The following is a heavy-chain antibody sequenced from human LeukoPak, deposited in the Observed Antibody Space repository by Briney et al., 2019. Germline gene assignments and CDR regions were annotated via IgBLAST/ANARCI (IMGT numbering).Heavy chain of an antibody. CDR2: IYTSGST. V-gene: IGHV4-4*07. Sequence: SETLSLTCTVSGGSISSYYWSWIRQPAGKGLEWIGRIYTSGSTNYNPSLKSRVTMSVDTSKNQFSLKLSSVTAADTAVYYCARIYPITMIVGDAFDIWGQGTMVTVSS. CDR1: GGSISSYY. D-gene: IGHD3-22*01. J-gene: IGHJ3*02. CDR3: ARIYPITMIVGDAFDI.